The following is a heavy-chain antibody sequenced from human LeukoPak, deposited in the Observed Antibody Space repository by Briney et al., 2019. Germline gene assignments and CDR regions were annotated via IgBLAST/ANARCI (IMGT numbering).Heavy chain of an antibody. J-gene: IGHJ4*02. CDR2: INPNSGGT. D-gene: IGHD3-10*01. V-gene: IGHV1-2*02. CDR1: GYTFTCYY. CDR3: ARERAEILWFGELSVDY. Sequence: ASVKVSCKASGYTFTCYYMHWVRQAPGQGLEWMGWINPNSGGTNYAQKFQGRVTMTRDTSISTAYMELSRLRSDDTAVYYCARERAEILWFGELSVDYWGQGTLVTVSS.